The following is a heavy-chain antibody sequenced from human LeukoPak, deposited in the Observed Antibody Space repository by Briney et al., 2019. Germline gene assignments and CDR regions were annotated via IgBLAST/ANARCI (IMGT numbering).Heavy chain of an antibody. J-gene: IGHJ4*02. V-gene: IGHV3-7*01. CDR3: ARDVTGYVDY. CDR1: GFPFRSYW. Sequence: GGSLRLSFASSGFPFRSYWMSWVRQAPGKGLEWVASMKQDGSEKYYVDSVKGRFTISRGNAKSSLYLQMNSLRAEDTAVYYCARDVTGYVDYWGQGTLVTVSS. CDR2: MKQDGSEK. D-gene: IGHD1-1*01.